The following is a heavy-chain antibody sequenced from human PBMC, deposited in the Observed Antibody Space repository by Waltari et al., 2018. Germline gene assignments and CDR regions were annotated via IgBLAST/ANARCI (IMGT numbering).Heavy chain of an antibody. Sequence: EVQLVESGGGLVQPGGSLRLSCAASGFTFSSYWMSWVRQAPGKGLEWVANIKQDGSEKYYVDSVKGRFTISRDNAKNSLYLQMNSLRAEDTAVYYCARVRYMVQGVRYYYYMDVWGKGTTVTVSS. CDR2: IKQDGSEK. CDR1: GFTFSSYW. V-gene: IGHV3-7*01. J-gene: IGHJ6*03. CDR3: ARVRYMVQGVRYYYYMDV. D-gene: IGHD3-10*01.